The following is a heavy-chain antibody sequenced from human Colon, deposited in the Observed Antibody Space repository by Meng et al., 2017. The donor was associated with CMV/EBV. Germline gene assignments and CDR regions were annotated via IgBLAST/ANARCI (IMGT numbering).Heavy chain of an antibody. J-gene: IGHJ4*02. Sequence: GKGKERGENIRRERGKKEKKEKEKGRLKKSRDNSENTLYLQMSNLRSEDTAIYYCVKDMAGVTSSHGFDSWGQGTLVTVSS. CDR3: VKDMAGVTSSHGFDS. V-gene: IGHV3-43*01. CDR2: IRRERGKK. D-gene: IGHD6-6*01.